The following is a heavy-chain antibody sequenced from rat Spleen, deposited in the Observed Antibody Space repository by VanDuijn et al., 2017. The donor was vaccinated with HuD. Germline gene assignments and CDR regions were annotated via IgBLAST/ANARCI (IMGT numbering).Heavy chain of an antibody. CDR1: GFIFRKYD. D-gene: IGHD1-12*02. V-gene: IGHV5S10*01. Sequence: EVQLVESGGGLVQPGRSLKISCTASGFIFRKYDMAWVRQAPTKGLEWVATIIYDGSSTDYRDSVKGRFTISRDNAKSTLYLQMDSLRSEDTATYYCATHQGMVVITPFDYWGQGVMVTVSS. CDR3: ATHQGMVVITPFDY. J-gene: IGHJ2*01. CDR2: IIYDGSST.